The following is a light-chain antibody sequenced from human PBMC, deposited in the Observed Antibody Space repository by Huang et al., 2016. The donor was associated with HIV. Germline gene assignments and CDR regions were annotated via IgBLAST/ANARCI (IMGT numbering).Light chain of an antibody. CDR3: QQYHNWPYT. V-gene: IGKV3-15*01. CDR2: GAY. CDR1: QRVATT. J-gene: IGKJ2*01. Sequence: EIIMTQSPATLSLSPGEGASLSCRANQRVATTLAWYLHRPGQSPRILIFGAYTRASGLPGRFSGSVSGTQFTLTVSGLQSEDFAVYYCQQYHNWPYTFGQGTKLEI.